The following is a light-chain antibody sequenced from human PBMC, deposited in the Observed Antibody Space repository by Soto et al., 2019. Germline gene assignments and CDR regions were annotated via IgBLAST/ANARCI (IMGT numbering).Light chain of an antibody. J-gene: IGKJ3*01. CDR3: QQRSNWPLT. Sequence: EIVLTQSPAALSLSPGDRATLSCRASQSVSIHLAWYQHKPGQGPRLLIHGASTRATGIPARFSGSGSGTDFTLTFSSLVPEDFAVYYCQQRSNWPLTFGPGTKVDIK. V-gene: IGKV3-11*01. CDR1: QSVSIH. CDR2: GAS.